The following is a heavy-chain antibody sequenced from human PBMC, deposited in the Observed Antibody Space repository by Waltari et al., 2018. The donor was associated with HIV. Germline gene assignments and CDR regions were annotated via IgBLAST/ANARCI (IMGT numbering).Heavy chain of an antibody. J-gene: IGHJ6*02. D-gene: IGHD6-6*01. V-gene: IGHV4-39*07. CDR2: IYYSGST. Sequence: QLQLQESGPGLVKPSETLSLTCTVSGGSISSSSYYWGWIRQPPGKGLEWIGSIYYSGSTYYNPSLKSRVTISVDTSKNQFSLKLSSVTAADTAVYYCASDGGSGSSFGFHYYYGMDVWGQGTTVTVSS. CDR3: ASDGGSGSSFGFHYYYGMDV. CDR1: GGSISSSSYY.